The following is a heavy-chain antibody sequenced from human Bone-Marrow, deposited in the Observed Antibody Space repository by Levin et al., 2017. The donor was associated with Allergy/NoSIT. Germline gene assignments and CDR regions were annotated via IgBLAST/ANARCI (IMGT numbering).Heavy chain of an antibody. Sequence: GESLKISCKASGYTFTGYYMHWVRQAPGQGLEWMGWINPNSGGTNYAQKFQGRVTMTRDTSISTAYMELSRLRSDDTAVYYCARDGQYSYGFLDYGMDVWGQGTTVTVSS. CDR1: GYTFTGYY. CDR3: ARDGQYSYGFLDYGMDV. J-gene: IGHJ6*02. V-gene: IGHV1-2*02. D-gene: IGHD5-18*01. CDR2: INPNSGGT.